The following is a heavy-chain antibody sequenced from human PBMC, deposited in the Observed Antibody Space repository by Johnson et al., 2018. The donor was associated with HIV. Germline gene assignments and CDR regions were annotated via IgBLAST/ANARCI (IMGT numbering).Heavy chain of an antibody. CDR2: IKQDGNDK. CDR3: ARTRQGAFDI. V-gene: IGHV3-7*01. CDR1: GFTFSSYW. Sequence: VQLVESGGGLVQPGGSLRLSCAASGFTFSSYWMSWVRQAPGKGLEWVANIKQDGNDKYYVDSVKGRFTISRDNSKNTLYLQMNSLRPQDTAVYYCARTRQGAFDIWGQGTMVTVSS. J-gene: IGHJ3*02.